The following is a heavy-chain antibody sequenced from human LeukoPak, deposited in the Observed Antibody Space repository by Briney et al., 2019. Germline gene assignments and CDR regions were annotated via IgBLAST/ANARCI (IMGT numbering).Heavy chain of an antibody. J-gene: IGHJ4*02. CDR2: ITGSAYGGTT. CDR1: GFPFENYA. Sequence: GESLRLSCTASGFPFENYAMSWFRRAPGTGLEWVGFITGSAYGGTTEYAASVKGKFTISRDDSTSVAYLQMRSLQTEDTAVYYCTRDRGSAHFDSWGQGTLVTVSS. CDR3: TRDRGSAHFDS. D-gene: IGHD3-16*01. V-gene: IGHV3-49*03.